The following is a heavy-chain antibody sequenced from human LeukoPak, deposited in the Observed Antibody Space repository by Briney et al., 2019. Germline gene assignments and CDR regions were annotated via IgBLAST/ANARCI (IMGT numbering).Heavy chain of an antibody. CDR1: GFTFSSYA. D-gene: IGHD6-13*01. CDR3: AKEAIAAAGKGEFDY. Sequence: PGGSLRLSCAASGFTFSSYAMSWVRQAPGKGLEWVSAISGSGGSTYYADSVKGRLTISRDNSKNTLNLQMNSLRAEDTAEYYWAKEAIAAAGKGEFDYWGQGTLVTVSS. J-gene: IGHJ4*02. V-gene: IGHV3-23*01. CDR2: ISGSGGST.